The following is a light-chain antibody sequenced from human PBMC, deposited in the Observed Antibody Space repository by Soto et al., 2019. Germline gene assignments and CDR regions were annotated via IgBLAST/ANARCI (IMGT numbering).Light chain of an antibody. Sequence: DIQLTQSPSSLSASVGDRVTISCRASQAISNYLAWYQQKPGKVPKLLIHSASTLHTGVPPRFSGGGSGTDFTLTISSLQPDDVAIYYCQKYSGAPWTFGQGTKVEIK. CDR2: SAS. CDR1: QAISNY. CDR3: QKYSGAPWT. J-gene: IGKJ1*01. V-gene: IGKV1-27*01.